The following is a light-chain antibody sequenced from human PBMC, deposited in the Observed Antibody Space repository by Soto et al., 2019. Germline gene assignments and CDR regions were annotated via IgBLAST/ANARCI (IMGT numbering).Light chain of an antibody. Sequence: EILMTQSPVTLSVSPGEGATLSCRASQSIKSDLAWYQLKPGQAPRLLIRSASTRPTAVPARFSGSGSGTEFTLTISSLQSLYFGVYSSHLYNFWPGTFGQGTNVEVK. J-gene: IGKJ1*01. CDR2: SAS. V-gene: IGKV3-15*01. CDR3: HLYNFWPGT. CDR1: QSIKSD.